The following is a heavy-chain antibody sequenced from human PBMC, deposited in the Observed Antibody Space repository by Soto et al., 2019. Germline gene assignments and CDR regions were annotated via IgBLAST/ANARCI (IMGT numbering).Heavy chain of an antibody. CDR3: AKDWITFGGVFDY. CDR1: GYSFTSYR. D-gene: IGHD3-16*01. Sequence: GASLKISCKGSGYSFTSYRNGWVRQMPGKGLEWMGIIYPGDSETRYSQSFQGQVTISADKSISTAYLQMNSLRAEATVVYYFAKDWITFGGVFDYWGQGTLVTVSS. J-gene: IGHJ4*02. CDR2: IYPGDSET. V-gene: IGHV5-51*01.